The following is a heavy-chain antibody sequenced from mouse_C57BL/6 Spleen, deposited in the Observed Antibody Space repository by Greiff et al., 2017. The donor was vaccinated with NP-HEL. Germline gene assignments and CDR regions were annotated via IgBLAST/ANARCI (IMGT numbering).Heavy chain of an antibody. CDR3: AIYDPFAY. J-gene: IGHJ3*01. CDR2: FDPKRGGT. V-gene: IGHV1-72*01. Sequence: QVQLQQPGAELVKPGAPGKLSCKAPGYTFTSSWRTWGKRRPGRGFGGIGRFDPKRGGTKYNEKFKSKATLTVDKPSSTAYMQLSSLTSDDSAVYYCAIYDPFAYWGQGTLVTVSA. D-gene: IGHD2-3*01. CDR1: GYTFTSSW.